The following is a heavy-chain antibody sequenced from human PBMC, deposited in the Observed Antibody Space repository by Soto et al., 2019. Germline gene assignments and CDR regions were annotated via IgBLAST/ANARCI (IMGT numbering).Heavy chain of an antibody. CDR3: ARGQDIVVVVAATHPDHYYYYGMDV. D-gene: IGHD2-15*01. V-gene: IGHV4-31*03. CDR2: IYYTGTT. J-gene: IGHJ6*02. Sequence: SETLSLTCTVSGGSITTGGYYWSWIRQHPGKGLEWIGCIYYTGTTYYNPSLKSRVTISLDPSKNHFSLKLSSVTAEDTAVYYCARGQDIVVVVAATHPDHYYYYGMDVWGQGTTVTVSS. CDR1: GGSITTGGYY.